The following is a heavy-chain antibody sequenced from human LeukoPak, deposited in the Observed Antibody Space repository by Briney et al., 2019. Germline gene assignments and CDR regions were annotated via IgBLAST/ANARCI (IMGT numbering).Heavy chain of an antibody. V-gene: IGHV1-46*01. CDR2: INPSGGST. CDR1: GYTFTSYY. CDR3: AREGVATTNYYYYYGMDV. Sequence: ASVKVSCKASGYTFTSYYMHWVRQAPGQGLEWMGIINPSGGSTSYAQKFQGRVTMTRDTSTSTVYMELSSLRSEDTAVYYCAREGVATTNYYYYYGMDVWGQGTTVTVSS. J-gene: IGHJ6*02. D-gene: IGHD5-12*01.